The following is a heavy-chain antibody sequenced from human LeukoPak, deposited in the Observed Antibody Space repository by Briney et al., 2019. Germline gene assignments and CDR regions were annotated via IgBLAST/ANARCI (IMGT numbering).Heavy chain of an antibody. Sequence: SETLSLTCAVYGGSFSGYYWSWIRQPPGKGLEWIGEINHSGSTNYNPPLMSRVTISIDKSKNHFSLKLTSVTAADTAIYYCARDTYNWNVDAFDPWGQGTLVTVSS. CDR1: GGSFSGYY. D-gene: IGHD1-20*01. CDR3: ARDTYNWNVDAFDP. V-gene: IGHV4-34*01. CDR2: INHSGST. J-gene: IGHJ5*02.